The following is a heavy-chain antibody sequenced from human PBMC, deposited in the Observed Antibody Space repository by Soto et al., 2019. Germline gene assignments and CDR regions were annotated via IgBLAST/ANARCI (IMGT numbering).Heavy chain of an antibody. CDR3: ARSVFP. CDR2: IYYSGST. J-gene: IGHJ5*02. V-gene: IGHV4-39*01. Sequence: PSETLSLTCTVSGGSISSSSYYWGWIRQPPGKGLEWIGSIYYSGSTYDNPSLKIRATIPVDTSKNQFSLKLRSVTAADTAVYYCARSVFPWGQGTLVTVSS. CDR1: GGSISSSSYY.